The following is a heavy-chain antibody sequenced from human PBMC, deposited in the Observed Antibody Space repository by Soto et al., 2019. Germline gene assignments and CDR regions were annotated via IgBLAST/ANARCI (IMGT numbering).Heavy chain of an antibody. CDR3: ARDSVLAYYRRHRNPYWFDP. J-gene: IGHJ5*02. Sequence: PSETLSLTCAVSGGSVGSGSYYWSWIRQPLGKGLEWIGYIYYSGNTDYNPSLRGRASISVNKAKNHFSLQLTSVTAADTAIYYCARDSVLAYYRRHRNPYWFDPWGQGTLVTVSS. V-gene: IGHV4-61*03. CDR1: GGSVGSGSYY. CDR2: IYYSGNT. D-gene: IGHD3-10*01.